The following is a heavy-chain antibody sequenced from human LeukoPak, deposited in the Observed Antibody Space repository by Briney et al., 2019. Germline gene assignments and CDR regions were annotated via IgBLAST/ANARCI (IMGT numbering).Heavy chain of an antibody. V-gene: IGHV4-59*01. CDR1: SGSINNYY. CDR3: ARELKVGNTGYYSDS. CDR2: IYYSGST. Sequence: PSETLSLTCDVSSGSINNYYWSWIRQPPGKGLEWIGYIYYSGSTDYNPSLKSRVTLVLDTSKNQFSLRLSSVTAADTAVYYCARELKVGNTGYYSDSWGQGILVTVSS. D-gene: IGHD2/OR15-2a*01. J-gene: IGHJ4*02.